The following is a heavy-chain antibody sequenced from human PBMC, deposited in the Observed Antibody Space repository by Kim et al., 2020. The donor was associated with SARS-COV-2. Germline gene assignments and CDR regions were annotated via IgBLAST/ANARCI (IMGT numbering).Heavy chain of an antibody. J-gene: IGHJ4*02. CDR1: GDNVSSNNAA. CDR2: TYYRSKWYN. D-gene: IGHD3-16*01. CDR3: ARGKGAVDY. V-gene: IGHV6-1*01. Sequence: SQTLSLTCAISGDNVSSNNAAWSWIRQSPSRGLEWLGGTYYRSKWYNEYAVSVKSRITINPDTSKNQFSLQLNSVTPEDTAVYYCARGKGAVDYWGQGTLVTVSS.